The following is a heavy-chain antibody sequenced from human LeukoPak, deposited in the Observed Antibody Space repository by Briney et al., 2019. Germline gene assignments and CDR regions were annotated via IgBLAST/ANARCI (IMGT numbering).Heavy chain of an antibody. D-gene: IGHD1-26*01. Sequence: SETLSLTCAVYGGSFSGYYWSWIRQPPSKGLEWIGEINHSGTTNYNPSLKSRVTISVDTSKNQFSLKLSSVTAADTAVYYCARSGGSYTLDVAYWGQGILVTVSS. CDR2: INHSGTT. CDR1: GGSFSGYY. CDR3: ARSGGSYTLDVAY. J-gene: IGHJ4*02. V-gene: IGHV4-34*01.